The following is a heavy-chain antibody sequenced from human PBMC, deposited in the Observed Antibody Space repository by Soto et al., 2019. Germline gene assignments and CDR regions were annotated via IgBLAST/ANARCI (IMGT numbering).Heavy chain of an antibody. CDR2: INKAGRVQ. Sequence: PGAALILCWAAASFTLSTYYIGVVRPAPGKGLEWVANINKAGRVQNYVDSVKSRFTVTRDNAKNSLYLQMNSLRVDDTAVYYCVIDLVGSRGYLGQWGQGTQVTVSS. V-gene: IGHV3-7*05. D-gene: IGHD3-22*01. J-gene: IGHJ4*01. CDR1: SFTLSTYY. CDR3: VIDLVGSRGYLGQ.